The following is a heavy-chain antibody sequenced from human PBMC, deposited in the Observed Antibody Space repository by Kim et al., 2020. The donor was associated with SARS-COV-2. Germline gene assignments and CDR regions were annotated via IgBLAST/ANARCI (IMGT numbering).Heavy chain of an antibody. CDR1: GESFSDYS. V-gene: IGHV4-34*01. Sequence: SETLSLTCAVFGESFSDYSWTWIRQSPGKGLEWIGEIKHSGSTTYNPSLKSRGTISLDTSKNQFSLKVTSVTAADTAIYYCARGRVGVIPSPILGLGPFYYYHYMDFWGKGATVTVS. CDR2: IKHSGST. D-gene: IGHD2-2*02. J-gene: IGHJ6*03. CDR3: ARGRVGVIPSPILGLGPFYYYHYMDF.